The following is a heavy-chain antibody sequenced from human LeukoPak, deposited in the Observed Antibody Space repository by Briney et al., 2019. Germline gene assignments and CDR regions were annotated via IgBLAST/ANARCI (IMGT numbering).Heavy chain of an antibody. J-gene: IGHJ4*02. Sequence: GGSLRLSCAASGFTFSNYAMSWVRQAPGKGLEWVSAISGSGGSTYYADSVKGRFTISRDNSKNTLYLQMNSLRAEDTAVYYCAKDPSYYYDNSGYYSFDYWGQGTLVTVSS. V-gene: IGHV3-23*01. D-gene: IGHD3-22*01. CDR1: GFTFSNYA. CDR2: ISGSGGST. CDR3: AKDPSYYYDNSGYYSFDY.